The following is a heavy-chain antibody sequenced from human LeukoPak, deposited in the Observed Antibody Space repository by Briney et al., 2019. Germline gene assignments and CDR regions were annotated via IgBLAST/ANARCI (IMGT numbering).Heavy chain of an antibody. V-gene: IGHV4-31*03. CDR3: ARSRSGYYGDVDY. CDR1: GGSISTGGYY. Sequence: SETLSLTCTVSGGSISTGGYYWGWIRQHPGKGLEWIGHIYYSGSTYYNPSLKSRVTISVDTSKNQFSLKLSSVTAADTAVYYCARSRSGYYGDVDYWGQGTLVTVSS. J-gene: IGHJ4*02. CDR2: IYYSGST. D-gene: IGHD3-3*01.